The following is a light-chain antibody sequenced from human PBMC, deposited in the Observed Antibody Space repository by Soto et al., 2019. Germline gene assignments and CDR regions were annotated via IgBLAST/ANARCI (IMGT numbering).Light chain of an antibody. V-gene: IGKV3-15*01. CDR3: QQYDNWPWT. CDR2: GAS. J-gene: IGKJ1*01. Sequence: EIVMTQSPVTLSVSPGERATPSCRASQGIGDTLAWYQQKPGQAPRLLIHGASTRAPGFPARFSGSGSGTDFTLTISSLQSEDFAVYYCQQYDNWPWTFGQGTKVDIK. CDR1: QGIGDT.